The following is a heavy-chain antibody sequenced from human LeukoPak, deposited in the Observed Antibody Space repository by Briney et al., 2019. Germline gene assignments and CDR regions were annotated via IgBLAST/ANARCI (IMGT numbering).Heavy chain of an antibody. J-gene: IGHJ4*02. CDR3: ARVGYSSSWDSFDY. D-gene: IGHD6-13*01. Sequence: SVKVSCKAPGGTFSSYAISWVRQAPGQGLEWMGGIIPIFGTTNYAQKFQDRVTITADKSTSTAYMELSSLRSDDTAVYYCARVGYSSSWDSFDYWGQGTLVTVSS. CDR1: GGTFSSYA. V-gene: IGHV1-69*06. CDR2: IIPIFGTT.